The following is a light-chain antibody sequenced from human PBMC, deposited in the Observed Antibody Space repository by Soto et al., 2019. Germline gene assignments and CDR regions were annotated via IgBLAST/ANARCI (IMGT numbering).Light chain of an antibody. V-gene: IGLV2-14*01. Sequence: QSVLTQPASVSGSPGQSITISCSGTSSDVGSYDHVAWYQQFPGKSPKLMIYEVSNRSSGVSNRFSGSKSGNTASLTISGLQAEDEADYYCISYTDRQSYVFGTGTKVTVL. CDR2: EVS. CDR3: ISYTDRQSYV. CDR1: SSDVGSYDH. J-gene: IGLJ1*01.